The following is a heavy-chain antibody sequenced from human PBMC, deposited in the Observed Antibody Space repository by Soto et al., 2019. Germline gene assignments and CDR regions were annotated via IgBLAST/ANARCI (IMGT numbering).Heavy chain of an antibody. D-gene: IGHD3-10*01. Sequence: QVQLQESGPGLVKPSGTLSLTCAVSGDSISSNNWWSWVRQPPGKGLEWIGEIFHSGSTNYNPSLKSRVTISVDKSKNQFSLNLSSVTAADTAVYYCARDSLLWFGESGPPPTRYYGMDVWGQGTTVTVSS. J-gene: IGHJ6*02. CDR1: GDSISSNNW. CDR3: ARDSLLWFGESGPPPTRYYGMDV. V-gene: IGHV4-4*02. CDR2: IFHSGST.